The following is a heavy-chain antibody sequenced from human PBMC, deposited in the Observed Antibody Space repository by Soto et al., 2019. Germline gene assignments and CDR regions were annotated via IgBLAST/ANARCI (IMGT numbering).Heavy chain of an antibody. Sequence: ASVKVSCKASGYTFTGYYMHWVRQAPGQGLEWMGWINPNSGGTNYAQKFQGWVTMTRDTSISTAYMELSRLRSDDTAVYYCARGDRTSLMYYGMDVWGQGTTVTVSS. J-gene: IGHJ6*02. CDR3: ARGDRTSLMYYGMDV. CDR2: INPNSGGT. CDR1: GYTFTGYY. D-gene: IGHD2-2*01. V-gene: IGHV1-2*04.